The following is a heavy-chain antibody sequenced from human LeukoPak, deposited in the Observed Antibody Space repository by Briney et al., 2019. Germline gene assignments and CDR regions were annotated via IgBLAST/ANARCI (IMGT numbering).Heavy chain of an antibody. CDR3: AKDSNFRSGYEFDY. V-gene: IGHV3-9*03. CDR2: ISWNSGSI. Sequence: PGGSLRLSCAASGFTFDDYAMHWVRQAPGKGLEWVSGISWNSGSIGYADSVKGRFTISRDNAKNSLYLQMNSLRAEDMALYYCAKDSNFRSGYEFDYWGQGTLVTVSS. D-gene: IGHD3-3*01. CDR1: GFTFDDYA. J-gene: IGHJ4*02.